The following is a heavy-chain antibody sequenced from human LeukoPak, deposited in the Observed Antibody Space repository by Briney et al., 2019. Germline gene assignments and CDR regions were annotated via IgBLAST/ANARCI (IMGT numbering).Heavy chain of an antibody. CDR2: IYPGDSTT. CDR3: VRSQGSGWSDTFDI. Sequence: GESLKISCKTSGYSFTHYWIAWVRQMPGKGLEWMGIIYPGDSTTRYSPSFQGQVTISADKSISTAYLQWSSLKASDTAMYYCVRSQGSGWSDTFDIWGQGTMVSVSS. V-gene: IGHV5-51*01. CDR1: GYSFTHYW. J-gene: IGHJ3*02. D-gene: IGHD6-19*01.